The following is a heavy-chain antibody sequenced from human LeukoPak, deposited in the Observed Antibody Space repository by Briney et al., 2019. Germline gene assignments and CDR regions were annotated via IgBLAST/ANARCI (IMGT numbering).Heavy chain of an antibody. Sequence: ASVKVSCKASGYTFTSYAMNWARQAPGQGLEWMGWINTNTGNPTYAQGFTGRFVFSLDTSVSTAYLQISSLKAGDTAVYYCARVVSSGYNPDYFYYYYMDVWAKGPRSPSP. CDR3: ARVVSSGYNPDYFYYYYMDV. V-gene: IGHV7-4-1*02. CDR1: GYTFTSYA. D-gene: IGHD3-22*01. J-gene: IGHJ6*03. CDR2: INTNTGNP.